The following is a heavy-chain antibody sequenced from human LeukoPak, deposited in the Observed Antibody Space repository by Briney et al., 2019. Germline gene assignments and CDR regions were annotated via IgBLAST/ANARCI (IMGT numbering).Heavy chain of an antibody. CDR3: ARGILWFGEYSEGPFDY. CDR2: INPSGGST. V-gene: IGHV1-46*01. D-gene: IGHD3-10*01. CDR1: GYTFTSYY. Sequence: ASVKVSCKASGYTFTSYYMHWVRQAPGQGLEWMGIINPSGGSTSYAQKFQGRVTMTRDMSTSTVYMELSSLRSEDTAVYYCARGILWFGEYSEGPFDYWGQGTLATVSS. J-gene: IGHJ4*02.